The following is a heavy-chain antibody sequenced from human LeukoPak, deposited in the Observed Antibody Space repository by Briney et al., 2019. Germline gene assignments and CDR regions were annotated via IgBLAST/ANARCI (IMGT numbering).Heavy chain of an antibody. D-gene: IGHD4-17*01. CDR1: GSSVRSNYY. CDR2: IYHSGST. CDR3: ARNTTDRFFDY. V-gene: IGHV4-38-2*01. Sequence: PSETLSLTCAVSGSSVRSNYYWGWFRQPPGKGLEWIGSIYHSGSTSYNPSLKSRVTISVDTSQNQCSLKLNSMTAADTAVYYCARNTTDRFFDYWGQGTLVTVSS. J-gene: IGHJ4*02.